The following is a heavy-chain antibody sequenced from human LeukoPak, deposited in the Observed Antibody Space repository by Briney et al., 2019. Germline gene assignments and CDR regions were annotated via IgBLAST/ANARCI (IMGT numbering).Heavy chain of an antibody. CDR1: GYTFTSYY. Sequence: ASVKVSCKASGYTFTSYYMHWVRQAPGQGLEWMGIINPSGGSTSYAQKSQGRVTMTRDTSTSTVYMELSSLRSEDTAVYYCARAGSSGCLGYWGQGTLVTVSS. CDR3: ARAGSSGCLGY. CDR2: INPSGGST. V-gene: IGHV1-46*01. D-gene: IGHD6-19*01. J-gene: IGHJ4*02.